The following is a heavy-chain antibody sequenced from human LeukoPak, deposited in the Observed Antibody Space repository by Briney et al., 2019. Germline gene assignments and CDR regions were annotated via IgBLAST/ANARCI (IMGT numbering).Heavy chain of an antibody. Sequence: SETLSLTCTISGGSISSSSYYWGWIRQPPGKGLEWIVNIYYSGRTYYNPSLKSRVTISVDTSKNDYSLKLSSVTAADTAVYYCARLYYYDSSGPPLWGQGTMVAVSS. CDR2: IYYSGRT. D-gene: IGHD3-22*01. V-gene: IGHV4-39*02. J-gene: IGHJ4*02. CDR1: GGSISSSSYY. CDR3: ARLYYYDSSGPPL.